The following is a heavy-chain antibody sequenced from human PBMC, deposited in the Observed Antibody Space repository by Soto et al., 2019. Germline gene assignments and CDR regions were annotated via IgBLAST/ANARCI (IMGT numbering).Heavy chain of an antibody. CDR2: ISYDGSNK. J-gene: IGHJ3*02. CDR3: ARDFYYDSSGYSSYGGDAFDI. V-gene: IGHV3-30*03. D-gene: IGHD3-22*01. Sequence: GGSLRLSCAASGFTFSSYGMHWVRQAPGKGLEWVAVISYDGSNKYYADSVKGRFTISRDNSKNTLYLQMNSLRAEDTAVYYCARDFYYDSSGYSSYGGDAFDIWGQGTMVTVSS. CDR1: GFTFSSYG.